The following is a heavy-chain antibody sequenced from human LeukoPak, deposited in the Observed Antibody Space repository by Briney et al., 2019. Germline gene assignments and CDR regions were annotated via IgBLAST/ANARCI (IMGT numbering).Heavy chain of an antibody. CDR3: ARDSAGSFGVF. V-gene: IGHV3-48*03. J-gene: IGHJ4*02. D-gene: IGHD5/OR15-5a*01. CDR2: ISTSGLTI. Sequence: PGGSLRLSCAASGFTFSSYAMSWVRQAPGKGLEWISYISTSGLTIYYADSVKGRFTISRDNAKNSLYLQMDSLRAEDTAIYYCARDSAGSFGVFWGQGTLVTVSS. CDR1: GFTFSSYA.